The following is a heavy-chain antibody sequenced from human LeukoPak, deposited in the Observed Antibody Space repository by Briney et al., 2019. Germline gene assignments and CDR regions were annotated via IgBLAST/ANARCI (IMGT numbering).Heavy chain of an antibody. CDR1: GFTVSNSF. V-gene: IGHV3-30-3*01. CDR2: ISYDGSNK. Sequence: GGSLRLSCAASGFTVSNSFMTWVRQAPGKGLEWVAVISYDGSNKYYADSVKGRFTISRDNSKNTLYLQMNSLRAEDTAVYYCARELLWFGERLFDYWGQGTLVTVSS. D-gene: IGHD3-10*01. J-gene: IGHJ4*02. CDR3: ARELLWFGERLFDY.